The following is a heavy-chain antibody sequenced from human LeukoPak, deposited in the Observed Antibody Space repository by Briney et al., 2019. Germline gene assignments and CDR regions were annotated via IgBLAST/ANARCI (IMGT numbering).Heavy chain of an antibody. J-gene: IGHJ4*02. CDR2: IYTSGST. CDR1: GGSISSYY. Sequence: MPSETLSLTCTVSGGSISSYYWSWIRQPAGKGLEWIGRIYTSGSTNYNPSLKSRVTMSVDTSKNQFSLKLSSVTAADTAVYYCARALKNYYDSSGYIDYWGQGTLVTVSS. D-gene: IGHD3-22*01. V-gene: IGHV4-4*07. CDR3: ARALKNYYDSSGYIDY.